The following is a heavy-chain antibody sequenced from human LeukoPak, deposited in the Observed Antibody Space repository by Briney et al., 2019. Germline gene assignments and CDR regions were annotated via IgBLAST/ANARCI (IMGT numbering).Heavy chain of an antibody. J-gene: IGHJ6*02. Sequence: ASVKVSFKASGYTFTSYGISWVRQAPGQGLEWMGWISAYNGNTNYAQKLQGRVTMTTDTSTSTAYMELRSLRSDDTAVYYCARDIVATNYYYGMDVWGQGTTVTVSS. D-gene: IGHD5-12*01. CDR1: GYTFTSYG. CDR2: ISAYNGNT. V-gene: IGHV1-18*01. CDR3: ARDIVATNYYYGMDV.